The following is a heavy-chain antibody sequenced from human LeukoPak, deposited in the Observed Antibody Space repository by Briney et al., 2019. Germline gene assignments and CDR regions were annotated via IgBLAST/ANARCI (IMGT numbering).Heavy chain of an antibody. Sequence: GGSLRLSCAGSGFTFSSYGMHWVRQPPGKGLDWVAVISYDGSNKYYADSVKGRFTISRDNSKNTLYLQMNSLRAEDTAVYYCAKPGRIYDVRGVTTDYWGQGTLVTVSS. CDR2: ISYDGSNK. J-gene: IGHJ4*02. D-gene: IGHD3-10*02. CDR1: GFTFSSYG. V-gene: IGHV3-30*18. CDR3: AKPGRIYDVRGVTTDY.